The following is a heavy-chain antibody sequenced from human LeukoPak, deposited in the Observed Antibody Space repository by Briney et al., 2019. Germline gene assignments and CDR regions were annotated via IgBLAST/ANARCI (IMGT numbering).Heavy chain of an antibody. V-gene: IGHV3-49*04. J-gene: IGHJ4*02. Sequence: AGGSLRLSCIGSGYTFGDYAITWVRQAPGKGLEWVAMIRSKAYGGTIEYAASVKGRFTISRDDSKSIAYLQMNSLKTEDTAVYYCSRDCSGGRCYEEMDFRGQGTLVTVSS. CDR2: IRSKAYGGTI. D-gene: IGHD2-15*01. CDR3: SRDCSGGRCYEEMDF. CDR1: GYTFGDYA.